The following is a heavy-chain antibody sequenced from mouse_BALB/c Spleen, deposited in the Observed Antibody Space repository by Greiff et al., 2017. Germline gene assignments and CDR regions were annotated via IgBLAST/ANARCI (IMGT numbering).Heavy chain of an antibody. D-gene: IGHD2-5*01. V-gene: IGHV14-1*02. CDR2: IDPENGNT. Sequence: VQLQQSGAELVRPGALVKLSCKASGFNIKDYYMHWVKQRPEQGLEWIGWIDPENGNTIYDPKFQGKASITADTSSNTAYLQLSSLTSEDTAVYYCASPSNYGNWYFDVWGAGTTVTVSS. CDR3: ASPSNYGNWYFDV. J-gene: IGHJ1*01. CDR1: GFNIKDYY.